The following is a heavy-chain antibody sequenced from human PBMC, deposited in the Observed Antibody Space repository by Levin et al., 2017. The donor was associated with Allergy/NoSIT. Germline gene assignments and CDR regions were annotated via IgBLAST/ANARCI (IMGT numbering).Heavy chain of an antibody. CDR3: ARVRNAGGRGWFDS. Sequence: SQTLSLTCTVSGDSISSGHYYWSWIRQPPGKGLEWIGHSYYSGTAYYNPSLTSRLTISVDTSQNQFSLKLSSVTAADTAVYYLARVRNAGGRGWFDSWGQGTLVTVSS. CDR1: GDSISSGHYY. D-gene: IGHD2-8*02. V-gene: IGHV4-31*03. CDR2: SYYSGTA. J-gene: IGHJ5*01.